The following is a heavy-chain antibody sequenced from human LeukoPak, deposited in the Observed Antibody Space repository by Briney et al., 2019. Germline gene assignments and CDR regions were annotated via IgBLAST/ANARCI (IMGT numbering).Heavy chain of an antibody. CDR2: NYYSGST. V-gene: IGHV4-39*07. CDR1: GGSISSSSYH. Sequence: SETLSLPCTVSGGSISSSSYHGGWIRQPPGKGLGCIENNYYSGSTYYNPSLKSHDTISVDHSKNKFSLKRSSVTAADTAIYYCARGGYYGSGKDFRFDPWGQGTLVTVSS. J-gene: IGHJ5*02. CDR3: ARGGYYGSGKDFRFDP. D-gene: IGHD3-10*01.